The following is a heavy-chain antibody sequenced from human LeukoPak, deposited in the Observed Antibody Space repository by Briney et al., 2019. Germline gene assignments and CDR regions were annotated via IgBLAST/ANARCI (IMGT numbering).Heavy chain of an antibody. CDR2: ISYDGSNK. CDR3: AKSPGYSRSAARHAFDI. Sequence: GGSLRLSCAASGFTFSSYGMHWVRQAPGKGLEWVAVISYDGSNKYYADSVKGRFTISRDNSKNTLYLQMNSLRAEDTAVYYCAKSPGYSRSAARHAFDIWGQGTMVTVSS. CDR1: GFTFSSYG. J-gene: IGHJ3*02. D-gene: IGHD6-13*01. V-gene: IGHV3-30*18.